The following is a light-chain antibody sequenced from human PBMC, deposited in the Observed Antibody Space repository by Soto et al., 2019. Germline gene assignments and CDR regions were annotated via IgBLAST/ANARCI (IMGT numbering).Light chain of an antibody. CDR2: DNN. CDR1: NSNIGKNY. Sequence: QSVLTQPPSVSAAPGQKVTISCSGSNSNIGKNYISWYQQLPGTAPKFLIYDNNKRPSGIPDRFSGSKSGTSATLGITGLQTGDEADYYCGTWDSSRSAAVFGGGTKLTVL. V-gene: IGLV1-51*01. CDR3: GTWDSSRSAAV. J-gene: IGLJ2*01.